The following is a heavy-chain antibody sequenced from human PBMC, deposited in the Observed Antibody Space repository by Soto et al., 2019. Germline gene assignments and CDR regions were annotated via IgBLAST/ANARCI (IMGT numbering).Heavy chain of an antibody. CDR3: AKYGYSGYEAPSPYFAY. CDR1: GFTFSSYA. J-gene: IGHJ4*02. Sequence: QPGGSLRLSCAASGFTFSSYAMSWVRQAPGKGLEWVSAISGSGGSTYYADSVKGRFTISRDNSKNTLYLQMNSLRAEDTAVYYCAKYGYSGYEAPSPYFAYWGQGTLVTVSS. D-gene: IGHD5-12*01. CDR2: ISGSGGST. V-gene: IGHV3-23*01.